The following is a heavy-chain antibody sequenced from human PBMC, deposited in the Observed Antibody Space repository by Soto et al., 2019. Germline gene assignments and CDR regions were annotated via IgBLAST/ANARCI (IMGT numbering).Heavy chain of an antibody. Sequence: ASVKVSCKASGYTFTSYGISWVRQAPGQGLEWMGWISAYNGNTNYAQKLQGRVTMTTDTSTSTAYMELRSLRSDDTAVYYCARDLTPFYASGSSSIYYYSGMNVWGSGTTV. CDR1: GYTFTSYG. V-gene: IGHV1-18*04. J-gene: IGHJ6*02. D-gene: IGHD3-10*01. CDR2: ISAYNGNT. CDR3: ARDLTPFYASGSSSIYYYSGMNV.